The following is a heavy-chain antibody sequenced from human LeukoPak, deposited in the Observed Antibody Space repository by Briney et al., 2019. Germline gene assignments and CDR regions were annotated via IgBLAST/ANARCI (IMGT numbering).Heavy chain of an antibody. D-gene: IGHD6-13*01. Sequence: SETLSLTCTVSSGSMRTYYWSWIRQPPGKGLEWIGYINYSGSTNYNPSLKSRVTISLDTSKNQFSLKLSSVTAADTAVYYCARGHSSSWYYFDYWGQGTLVTVSS. CDR1: SGSMRTYY. V-gene: IGHV4-59*01. CDR2: INYSGST. CDR3: ARGHSSSWYYFDY. J-gene: IGHJ4*02.